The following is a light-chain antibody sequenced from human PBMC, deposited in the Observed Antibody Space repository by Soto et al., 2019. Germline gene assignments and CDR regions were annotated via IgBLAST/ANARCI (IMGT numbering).Light chain of an antibody. CDR2: EVS. J-gene: IGLJ2*01. V-gene: IGLV2-14*01. CDR3: SSYTTSNTLL. Sequence: QSALTEPASVSGSPGQSITISCTGTSSDVGAYTYVSWYQQHPGKAPKLMIFEVSDRPSGVSNRFSGSKSGNTASLTISGLQAEDEADYYCSSYTTSNTLLFGGGTQLTVL. CDR1: SSDVGAYTY.